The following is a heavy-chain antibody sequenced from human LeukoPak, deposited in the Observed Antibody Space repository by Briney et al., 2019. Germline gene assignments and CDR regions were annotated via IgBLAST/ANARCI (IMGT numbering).Heavy chain of an antibody. Sequence: PGGSLRLSCAASGFTFSDHYMDWVRQAPGKGLEWVGRTRNKANSYTTEYAASVKGRFTISRDDSKNSLYLQMNSLKTEDTVVYYCASSDSSGYRTLPLAYWGQGTLVTVSS. J-gene: IGHJ4*02. CDR1: GFTFSDHY. CDR3: ASSDSSGYRTLPLAY. D-gene: IGHD3-22*01. CDR2: TRNKANSYTT. V-gene: IGHV3-72*01.